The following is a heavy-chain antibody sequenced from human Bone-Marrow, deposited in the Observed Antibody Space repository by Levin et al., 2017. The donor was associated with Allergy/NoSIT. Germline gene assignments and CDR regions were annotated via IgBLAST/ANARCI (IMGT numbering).Heavy chain of an antibody. V-gene: IGHV3-74*01. D-gene: IGHD6-6*01. CDR3: IREYSSSSGRSFDY. J-gene: IGHJ4*02. Sequence: GGSLRLSCAASGFTFSSYWMHWVRQAPGKGLVWVSRISTEGSSTTDADSVKGRFTISRDNAKNTLFLQMNSLRADDTAVYYCIREYSSSSGRSFDYWGQGTLVTVSS. CDR2: ISTEGSST. CDR1: GFTFSSYW.